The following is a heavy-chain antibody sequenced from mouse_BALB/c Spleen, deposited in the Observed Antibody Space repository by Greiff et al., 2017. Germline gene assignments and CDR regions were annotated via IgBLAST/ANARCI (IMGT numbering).Heavy chain of an antibody. CDR3: ARSSLITTVEPFDY. Sequence: EVKLMESGPSLVKPSQTLSLTCSVTGDSITSGYWNWIRKFPGNKLEYMGYISYSGSTYYNPSLKSRISITRDTSKNQYYLQLNSVTTEDTATYYCARSSLITTVEPFDYWGQGTTLTVSS. J-gene: IGHJ2*01. D-gene: IGHD1-1*01. V-gene: IGHV3-8*02. CDR1: GDSITSGY. CDR2: ISYSGST.